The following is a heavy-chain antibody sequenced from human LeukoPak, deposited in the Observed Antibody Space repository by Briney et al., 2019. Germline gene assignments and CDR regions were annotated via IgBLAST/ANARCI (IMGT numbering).Heavy chain of an antibody. CDR3: ARGRGSYFEDFDY. D-gene: IGHD1-26*01. V-gene: IGHV1-69*05. CDR2: IIPIFPTP. J-gene: IGHJ4*02. Sequence: SVKVSCKASGYTFTSYGISWVRQAPGQGLEWMGRIIPIFPTPNYAQKFQGRVTITTDESTGTAYMELSSLRSDDTAVYYCARGRGSYFEDFDYWGQGTLVTVSS. CDR1: GYTFTSYG.